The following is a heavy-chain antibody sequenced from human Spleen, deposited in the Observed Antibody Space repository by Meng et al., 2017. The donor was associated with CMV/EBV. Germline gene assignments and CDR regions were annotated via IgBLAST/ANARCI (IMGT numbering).Heavy chain of an antibody. CDR1: GYTFTSYY. V-gene: IGHV1-46*01. J-gene: IGHJ5*02. CDR2: VNPRDGST. Sequence: SGYTFTSYYMSWVRQAPGQGLEWMGVVNPRDGSTTYAQKFQGRVTMTRDTSTNTVYMEVSSLRSEDTAVYYCARDPALVGASHWFDPWGQGTLVTVSS. CDR3: ARDPALVGASHWFDP. D-gene: IGHD1-26*01.